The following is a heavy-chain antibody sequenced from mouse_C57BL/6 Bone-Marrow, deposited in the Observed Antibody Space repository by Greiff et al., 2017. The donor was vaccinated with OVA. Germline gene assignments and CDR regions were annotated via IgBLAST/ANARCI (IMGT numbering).Heavy chain of an antibody. CDR1: GYTFTDYN. V-gene: IGHV1-22*01. CDR2: INPNNGGT. CDR3: ARAGLFAY. Sequence: VHVKQSGPELVKPGDSVKMSCKASGYTFTDYNMHWVKQSHGKSLEWIGYINPNNGGTSYNQKFKGKATLTVNKSSSTAYMELRSLTSEDSAVYYCARAGLFAYWGQGTLVTVSA. J-gene: IGHJ3*01.